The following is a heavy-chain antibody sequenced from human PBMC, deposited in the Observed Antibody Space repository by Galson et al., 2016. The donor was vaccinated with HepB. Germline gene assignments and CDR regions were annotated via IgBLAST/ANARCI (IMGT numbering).Heavy chain of an antibody. CDR2: VYTSGRTNS. V-gene: IGHV4-59*01. J-gene: IGHJ6*02. CDR3: AREQRVYELDAAKYYYFYVMAV. D-gene: IGHD5/OR15-5a*01. Sequence: SENLSLTCSVSGGSIHNYYWNWIRQPPGKGLEWIGYVYTSGRTNSYYNPSLKSRVTISLDTSKNQVSLRLTSVTAADTAVYYCAREQRVYELDAAKYYYFYVMAVWGQGTTVTVSS. CDR1: GGSIHNYY.